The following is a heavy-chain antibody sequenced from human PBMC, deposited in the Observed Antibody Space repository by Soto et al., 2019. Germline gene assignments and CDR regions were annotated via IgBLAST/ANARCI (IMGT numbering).Heavy chain of an antibody. CDR2: ISAYNGNT. D-gene: IGHD2-15*01. CDR1: GYTFTSYG. CDR3: ARHANGGNPGNGMDV. V-gene: IGHV1-18*01. J-gene: IGHJ6*02. Sequence: ASVKVSCKASGYTFTSYGISWVRQAPGQGLEWMGWISAYNGNTNYAQKLQGRVTMTTDTSTSTAYMELRSLRSDDTAVYYCARHANGGNPGNGMDVWGQGTTVTVSS.